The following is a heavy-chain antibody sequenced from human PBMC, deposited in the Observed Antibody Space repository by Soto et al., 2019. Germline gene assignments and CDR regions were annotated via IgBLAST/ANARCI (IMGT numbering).Heavy chain of an antibody. CDR2: ISGSGGST. J-gene: IGHJ4*02. V-gene: IGHV3-23*01. CDR1: GFTFSSYA. D-gene: IGHD3-10*02. Sequence: PGGSLRLSCAASGFTFSSYAMSWVRQAPGKGLEWVSAISGSGGSTYYADSVKGRFTISRENSKNTLYLQMNSLRGEDKAIYVCARSGDNYNVLDHWGQGTPGTVSS. CDR3: ARSGDNYNVLDH.